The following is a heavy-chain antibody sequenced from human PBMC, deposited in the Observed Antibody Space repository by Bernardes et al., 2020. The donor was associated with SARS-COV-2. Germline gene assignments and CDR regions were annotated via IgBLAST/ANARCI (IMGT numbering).Heavy chain of an antibody. Sequence: GGSLRLSCAAPGSTFDDSVFHWVRLAPGKGLEWVSGINWNSANVGYADSVKGRFSISRDSARTSVYLQMNRLGPEDTALYYCAKGVYGDYFTLEVWGQGTTVTV. CDR1: GSTFDDSV. V-gene: IGHV3-9*01. D-gene: IGHD4-17*01. CDR2: INWNSANV. CDR3: AKGVYGDYFTLEV. J-gene: IGHJ6*02.